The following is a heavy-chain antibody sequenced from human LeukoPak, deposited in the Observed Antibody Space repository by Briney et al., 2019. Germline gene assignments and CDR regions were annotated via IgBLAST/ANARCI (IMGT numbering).Heavy chain of an antibody. Sequence: SETLSLTCTVAGGSISSYYWSWIRQPPGKGLEWIGYIYYSGSTNYSPSLKSRVTISVDTSKNQFSLKLSSVTAADTAVYYCARLVRWFDPWGQGTLVTVSS. V-gene: IGHV4-59*01. CDR2: IYYSGST. J-gene: IGHJ5*02. CDR3: ARLVRWFDP. D-gene: IGHD2-21*01. CDR1: GGSISSYY.